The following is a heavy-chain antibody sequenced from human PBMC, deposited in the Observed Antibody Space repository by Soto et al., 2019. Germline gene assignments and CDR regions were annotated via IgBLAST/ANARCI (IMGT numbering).Heavy chain of an antibody. Sequence: EVQLLESGGGLVQPGGSLRLSCAASGFTFSSYAMNWVRQAPGKGLEWVSVISGSGGSTYYADAVKGRFTISRDNSKNTLYLQMNSLRAEYTAVYYCAKRTVGWYFDLWGRGTLFTVSS. D-gene: IGHD4-17*01. J-gene: IGHJ2*01. V-gene: IGHV3-23*01. CDR3: AKRTVGWYFDL. CDR2: ISGSGGST. CDR1: GFTFSSYA.